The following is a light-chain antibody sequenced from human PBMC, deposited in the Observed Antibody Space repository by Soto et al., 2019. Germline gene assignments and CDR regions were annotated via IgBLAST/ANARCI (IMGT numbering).Light chain of an antibody. J-gene: IGKJ1*01. Sequence: DLLRTHSPDSLAVSLGERATLNCKSGHNILYSSDNKNYLSWYQQGPGQPPKLLFYWASTRESGVPDRFSGSGSGTHFTLTITSLQAEDVAVYYCQQYYSSPPTFSQGTKVDIK. CDR1: HNILYSSDNKNY. V-gene: IGKV4-1*01. CDR3: QQYYSSPPT. CDR2: WAS.